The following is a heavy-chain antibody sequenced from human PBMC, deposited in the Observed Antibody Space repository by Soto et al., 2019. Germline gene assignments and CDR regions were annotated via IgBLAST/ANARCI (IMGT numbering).Heavy chain of an antibody. V-gene: IGHV1-69*05. CDR3: ARVVPGAEAWFGP. CDR1: GSTFSSYA. D-gene: IGHD2-2*01. J-gene: IGHJ5*02. CDR2: ISPIFGTA. Sequence: SVKVSCETSGSTFSSYAISWVRQAPGQGLEWMGGISPIFGTANYAQKFQGRVSITTDASTTTAYMELSSLRSDDTAVYYCARVVPGAEAWFGPWGQGTLVTVSS.